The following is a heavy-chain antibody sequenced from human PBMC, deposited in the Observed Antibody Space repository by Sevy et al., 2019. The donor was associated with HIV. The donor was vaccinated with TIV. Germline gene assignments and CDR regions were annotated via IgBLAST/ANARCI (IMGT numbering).Heavy chain of an antibody. J-gene: IGHJ4*02. D-gene: IGHD2-21*02. V-gene: IGHV3-30*04. CDR2: ISDDGSKT. CDR1: GFTFIDYA. CDR3: ARGRVTSHYFDY. Sequence: GGPLRLSCADSGFTFIDYAMHWVRQAPGKGLEGVAVISDDGSKTYYAHSVKGRFTISRDNPRNTLYLQMNSLRADDTAVYYCARGRVTSHYFDYWGQGTLVTVSS.